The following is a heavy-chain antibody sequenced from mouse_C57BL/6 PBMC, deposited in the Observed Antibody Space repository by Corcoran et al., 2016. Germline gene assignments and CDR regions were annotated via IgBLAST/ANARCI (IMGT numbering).Heavy chain of an antibody. CDR1: CHSLPSHH. CDR2: IYPGSGNT. V-gene: IGHV1-66*01. Sequence: QVQLQQSGPELVKPGASVKISRKASCHSLPSHHIHWVKQRPGPGLEWIGWIYPGSGNTKYNKKFKGKATLTAVTSSSTAYMQLSSLTSEDSAVYYCAREANNAMDYWGQGTSVTVSS. CDR3: AREANNAMDY. J-gene: IGHJ4*01.